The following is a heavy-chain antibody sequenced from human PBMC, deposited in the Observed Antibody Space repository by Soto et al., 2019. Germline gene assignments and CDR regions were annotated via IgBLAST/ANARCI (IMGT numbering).Heavy chain of an antibody. CDR1: GYTFTSYG. J-gene: IGHJ6*02. CDR3: ARDLRGLTIFGVATDYYYYYGMDV. V-gene: IGHV1-18*01. CDR2: ISAYNGNT. D-gene: IGHD3-3*01. Sequence: QVQLVQSGAEVKKPGASVKVSCKASGYTFTSYGISWGRQAPGQGLEWMGWISAYNGNTNYAQKLQGRVTMTTDTSTSTAYMELRSLRSDDTAVYYCARDLRGLTIFGVATDYYYYYGMDVWGQGTTVTVSS.